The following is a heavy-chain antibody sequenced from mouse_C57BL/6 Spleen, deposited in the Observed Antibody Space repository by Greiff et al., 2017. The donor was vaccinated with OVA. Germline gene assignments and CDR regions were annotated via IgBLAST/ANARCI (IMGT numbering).Heavy chain of an antibody. CDR3: ARHAYDSVGYFDY. Sequence: EVQLVESGGGLVQPGGSLKLSCAASGFTFSDYYMYWVRQTPEKRLAWVAYISNGGGSTSYADTVKGRFTISRDNAKNTLYLQMSRLKSEDTAMYYCARHAYDSVGYFDYWGQGTTLTVSS. CDR1: GFTFSDYY. J-gene: IGHJ2*01. V-gene: IGHV5-12*01. D-gene: IGHD2-4*01. CDR2: ISNGGGST.